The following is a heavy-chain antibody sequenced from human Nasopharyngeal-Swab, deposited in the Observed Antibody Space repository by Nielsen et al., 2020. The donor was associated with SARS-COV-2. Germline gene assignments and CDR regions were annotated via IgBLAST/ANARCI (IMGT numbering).Heavy chain of an antibody. J-gene: IGHJ6*03. Sequence: SETLSLTCTVSGGSISSYYWSWIRQPPGKGLEWIGYIYYSGSTNYNPSLKSRVTISVDTSKNQFSLKLSSVTAADTAVYYCARGRGSGRNYYYYMDVWGKGTTVTVSS. CDR1: GGSISSYY. CDR2: IYYSGST. D-gene: IGHD3-10*01. CDR3: ARGRGSGRNYYYYMDV. V-gene: IGHV4-59*12.